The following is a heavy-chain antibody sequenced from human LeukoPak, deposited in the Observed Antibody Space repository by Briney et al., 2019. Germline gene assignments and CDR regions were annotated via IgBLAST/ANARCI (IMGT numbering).Heavy chain of an antibody. CDR2: ISDDGSNK. CDR1: GFTFSSYG. V-gene: IGHV3-30*18. D-gene: IGHD3-22*01. Sequence: PGRSLRLSCAASGFTFSSYGMNWVRHAPGKGLEEVAVISDDGSNKYYADSVKGRFTISRDNSKNTLHMQMNSLRAEDTAVYYCAKVLRITMIDDAFDVWGQGTMVTVSS. J-gene: IGHJ3*01. CDR3: AKVLRITMIDDAFDV.